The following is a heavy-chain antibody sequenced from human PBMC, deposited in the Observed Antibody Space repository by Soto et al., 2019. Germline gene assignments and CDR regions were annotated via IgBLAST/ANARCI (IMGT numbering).Heavy chain of an antibody. CDR2: IHHSGGT. Sequence: SETLSLTCTVSGDSISSHDWWSWFRQPPGKAMEWIGEIHHSGGTNYKPSLRSRLTISVDNSKNHFSVKLSSVTAADTAIYYCVQNGYYSLESWGQGTPVTVSS. V-gene: IGHV4-4*02. D-gene: IGHD3-3*01. CDR3: VQNGYYSLES. J-gene: IGHJ4*02. CDR1: GDSISSHDW.